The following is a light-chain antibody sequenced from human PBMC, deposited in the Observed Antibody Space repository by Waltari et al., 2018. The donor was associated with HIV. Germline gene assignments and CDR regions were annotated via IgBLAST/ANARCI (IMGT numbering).Light chain of an antibody. CDR2: EVD. J-gene: IGLJ2*01. CDR1: SSDIGAYEF. V-gene: IGLV2-8*01. CDR3: SSYAGSDNYVV. Sequence: QSALTQPPSASGSPGQSVTISCTGTSSDIGAYEFVSLYQQHPGKAPKFIIFEVDQRPSGVPDRFSGSKSGNTASLTVSGLQAEDESYYFCSSYAGSDNYVVFGGGTKLTVL.